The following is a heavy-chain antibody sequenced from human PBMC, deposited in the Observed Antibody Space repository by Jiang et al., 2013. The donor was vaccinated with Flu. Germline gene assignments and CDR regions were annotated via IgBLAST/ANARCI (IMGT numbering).Heavy chain of an antibody. D-gene: IGHD3-10*01. V-gene: IGHV3-53*04. Sequence: LVESGGGLVQPGGSLRLSCAASGFTVSSNYMSWVRQAPGKGLEWVSVIYSGGSTYYADSVKGRFTISRHNSKNTLYLQMNSLRAEDTAVYYCASQRITMVRGAGPYDAFDIWGQGTMVTVSS. J-gene: IGHJ3*02. CDR1: GFTVSSNY. CDR3: ASQRITMVRGAGPYDAFDI. CDR2: IYSGGST.